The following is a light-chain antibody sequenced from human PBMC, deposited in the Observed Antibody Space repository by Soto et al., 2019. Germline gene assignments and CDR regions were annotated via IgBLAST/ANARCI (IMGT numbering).Light chain of an antibody. CDR2: GNS. Sequence: QSVLTQPPSVSGAPGQRVTISCTGSSSNIGAGYDVHWYQQLPGTAPKLLIYGNSNRHSGVPDRFSGSKSGTSASLAITGLQDEDEADYYCQSYDSSLSGYVVFGGGTKVNVL. CDR3: QSYDSSLSGYVV. J-gene: IGLJ2*01. CDR1: SSNIGAGYD. V-gene: IGLV1-40*01.